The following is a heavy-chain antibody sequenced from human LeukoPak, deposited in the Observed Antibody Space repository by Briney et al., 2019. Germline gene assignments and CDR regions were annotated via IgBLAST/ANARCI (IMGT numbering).Heavy chain of an antibody. CDR3: AKHPPLLRGSVESAFDI. CDR1: GGPFSGYY. Sequence: AEPLSLTCAVYGGPFSGYYWIWIRQPPGKGLEWIWYMCSSGSTIFYSSLERRVTILVSTHKEHFFLHLISVTVADTAVYYCAKHPPLLRGSVESAFDIWGQGTMVTISS. CDR2: MCSSGST. V-gene: IGHV4-59*08. J-gene: IGHJ3*02. D-gene: IGHD3-10*01.